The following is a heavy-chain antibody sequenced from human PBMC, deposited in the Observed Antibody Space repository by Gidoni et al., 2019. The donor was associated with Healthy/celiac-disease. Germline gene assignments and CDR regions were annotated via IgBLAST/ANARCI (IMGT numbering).Heavy chain of an antibody. CDR1: GFTVSSHY. J-gene: IGHJ4*02. CDR2: IYSGGST. V-gene: IGHV3-66*02. Sequence: EVQLVESGGGLVQPGGSLRLSCAASGFTVSSHYMSWVRQAPGKGLEWVSVIYSGGSTYYADSVKGRFTISRDNSKNTLYLQMNSLRAEDTAVYYCATIPTYYYDSSGSTPFDYWGQGTLVTVSS. D-gene: IGHD3-22*01. CDR3: ATIPTYYYDSSGSTPFDY.